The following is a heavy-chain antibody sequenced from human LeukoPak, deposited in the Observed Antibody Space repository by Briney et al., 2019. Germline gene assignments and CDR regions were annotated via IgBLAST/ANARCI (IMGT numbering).Heavy chain of an antibody. V-gene: IGHV1-2*06. CDR3: ARGKMRGDSSRPTFDY. CDR1: GYTFTGYY. CDR2: INPNSGGT. Sequence: GASVKVSCKASGYTFTGYYMHWVRQAPGQGFEWMGRINPNSGGTNYAQKFQGRVTMTRDTSISTAYMELSRLRSDDTAVYYCARGKMRGDSSRPTFDYWGQGTLVTVSS. J-gene: IGHJ4*02. D-gene: IGHD3-16*01.